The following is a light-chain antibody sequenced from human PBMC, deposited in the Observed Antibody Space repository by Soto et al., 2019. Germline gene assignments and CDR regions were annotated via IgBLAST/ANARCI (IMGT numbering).Light chain of an antibody. J-gene: IGKJ4*01. Sequence: DIQMTQSPSSLSASAGDTVTITCRASQNIADYLSWYQQKPGKAPKLLMYSSSILHDGVSSRFSGDGSGTAFTLTITGLQPEDFAPSYCLQTFTTHITFGGGTTVEVK. CDR2: SSS. CDR3: LQTFTTHIT. V-gene: IGKV1-39*01. CDR1: QNIADY.